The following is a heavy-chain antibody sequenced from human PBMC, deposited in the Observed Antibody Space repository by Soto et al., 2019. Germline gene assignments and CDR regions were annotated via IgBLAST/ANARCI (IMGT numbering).Heavy chain of an antibody. D-gene: IGHD2-21*02. CDR2: IYYSGST. J-gene: IGHJ3*02. V-gene: IGHV4-31*03. Sequence: ASETLSLTCTVSGGSISSGGYYWSWIRQHPGKGLEWIGYIYYSGSTYYNPSLKSRVTISVDTSKNQFSLKLSSVTAADTAVYYCATVVTPKHDAFDIWGQGTMVTVSS. CDR3: ATVVTPKHDAFDI. CDR1: GGSISSGGYY.